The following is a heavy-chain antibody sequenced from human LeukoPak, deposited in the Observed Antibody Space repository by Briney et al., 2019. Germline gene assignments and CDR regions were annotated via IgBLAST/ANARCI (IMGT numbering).Heavy chain of an antibody. Sequence: SVKVSCKASGGTFSSYAISWVRQAPGQGLEWMGGIIPIFGTANYAQKFQGRVTITTDESTSTAYMELSSLRSEDTAVYYCARRITSYYYDSSGYYYDAFDIWGQGTMVTVSS. V-gene: IGHV1-69*05. CDR3: ARRITSYYYDSSGYYYDAFDI. CDR1: GGTFSSYA. D-gene: IGHD3-22*01. CDR2: IIPIFGTA. J-gene: IGHJ3*02.